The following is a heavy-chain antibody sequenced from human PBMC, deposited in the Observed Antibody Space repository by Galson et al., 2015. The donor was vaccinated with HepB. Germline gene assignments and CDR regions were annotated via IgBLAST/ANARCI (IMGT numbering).Heavy chain of an antibody. J-gene: IGHJ1*01. D-gene: IGHD6-13*01. CDR2: INPDNGNT. CDR1: EYTFTTYA. CDR3: ARDRRGAAAGTGGH. V-gene: IGHV1-3*01. Sequence: SVKVSCKASEYTFTTYAMHWVRQAPGQRLEWMGWINPDNGNTKYSQKFQGRFTITRDTSANTAYMELNSLTSEDTAVYYCARDRRGAAAGTGGHWGQGTLVTVSS.